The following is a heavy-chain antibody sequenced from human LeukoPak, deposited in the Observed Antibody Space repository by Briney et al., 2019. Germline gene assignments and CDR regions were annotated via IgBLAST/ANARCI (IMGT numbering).Heavy chain of an antibody. CDR3: ALPYFGAGVDAFDI. CDR2: MYYSGNT. Sequence: SETLSLTCSVSGGSISSDTYYWGWIRQPPGKGLEWIGTMYYSGNTDYNPSLKSRITISVDTSKNQFYLKLTSVTAADTALYYCALPYFGAGVDAFDIWGQGTRVAVSS. V-gene: IGHV4-39*07. J-gene: IGHJ3*02. D-gene: IGHD3-10*01. CDR1: GGSISSDTYY.